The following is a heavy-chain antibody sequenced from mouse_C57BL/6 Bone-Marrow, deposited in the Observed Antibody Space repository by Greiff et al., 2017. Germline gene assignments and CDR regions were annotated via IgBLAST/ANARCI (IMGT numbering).Heavy chain of an antibody. CDR1: GFSLSTFGMG. CDR3: TRIGGNYFYAMDY. Sequence: QVTLKVSGPGILQPSQTLSLTCSSSGFSLSTFGMGVGWIRQPSGKGLEWLAHIWWDDDKYYNPALKSRLTTSKDTSKNQVFLKNADVDTADTDTYYCTRIGGNYFYAMDYWGQGTSVTVSS. J-gene: IGHJ4*01. V-gene: IGHV8-8*01. CDR2: IWWDDDK. D-gene: IGHD2-1*01.